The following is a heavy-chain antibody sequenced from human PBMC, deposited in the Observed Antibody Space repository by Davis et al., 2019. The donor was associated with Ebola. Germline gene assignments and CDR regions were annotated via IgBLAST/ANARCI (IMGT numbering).Heavy chain of an antibody. J-gene: IGHJ4*02. CDR3: ARDSDDYSFDY. Sequence: GESLKISCAASGFTFTIFDMPWVRPAPGRGLEWVAFVRSHGSDDHYADSVKGRFTISRDNSKNTLYLQMNSLRPEDTAVYYCARDSDDYSFDYWGQGTLVTVSS. CDR1: GFTFTIFD. V-gene: IGHV3-30*02. CDR2: VRSHGSDD. D-gene: IGHD4-11*01.